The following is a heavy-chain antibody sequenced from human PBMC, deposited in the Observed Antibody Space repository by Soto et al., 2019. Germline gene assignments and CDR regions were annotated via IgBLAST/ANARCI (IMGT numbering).Heavy chain of an antibody. V-gene: IGHV3-33*01. CDR1: GLTFSSYG. CDR3: ERDMFSRIEVAGTFLFY. J-gene: IGHJ4*02. CDR2: IWYDGSNK. Sequence: SLRLSCAASGLTFSSYGMHWVRQGPGKGLEGVAVIWYDGSNKYYADSVNGRFTISRDNSKNTLYLQMNTLRAEDTVVYYCERDMFSRIEVAGTFLFYWGQGTLVTVSS. D-gene: IGHD6-19*01.